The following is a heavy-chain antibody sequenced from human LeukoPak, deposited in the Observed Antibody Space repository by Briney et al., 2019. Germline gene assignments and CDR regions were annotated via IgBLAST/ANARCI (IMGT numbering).Heavy chain of an antibody. V-gene: IGHV1-18*01. Sequence: GASVKVSCKASGYTFTSYGISWVRQAPGQGLEWMGWISAYNGNTNYAQKLQGRVTMTTDTSTSTAYMELRSLRSDDTAVYYCARVLRYYDSSGYYYEGDYFDYWGQGTLVTVSS. CDR1: GYTFTSYG. J-gene: IGHJ4*02. D-gene: IGHD3-22*01. CDR3: ARVLRYYDSSGYYYEGDYFDY. CDR2: ISAYNGNT.